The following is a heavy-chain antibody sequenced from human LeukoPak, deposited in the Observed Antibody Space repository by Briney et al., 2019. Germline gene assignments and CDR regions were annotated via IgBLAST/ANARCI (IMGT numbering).Heavy chain of an antibody. V-gene: IGHV4-61*02. Sequence: PSETLSLTCTLSGGSVSRGSYYWSWIRQPAGKGLEWIGRIYSSGSTNYNPSLKSRVTMSVDTSKNQFSLKLSSVTAADTAVYYCARDGSWYYFDYWGQGTLVTVSS. CDR2: IYSSGST. CDR1: GGSVSRGSYY. D-gene: IGHD1-26*01. J-gene: IGHJ4*02. CDR3: ARDGSWYYFDY.